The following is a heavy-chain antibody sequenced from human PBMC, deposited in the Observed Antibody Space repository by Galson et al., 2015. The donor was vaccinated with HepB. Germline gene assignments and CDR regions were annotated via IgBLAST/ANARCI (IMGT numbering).Heavy chain of an antibody. CDR1: GFISSMYW. Sequence: SLRRSCAASGFISSMYWMNWVRQAPGKGLEWVANIKEDGSEKNYVDSVKGRFTISRDNAKNSLYLQMNSLRAEDTAVYYCARVKRGEWYSYYYYGMDVWGQGTLVTVSS. CDR3: ARVKRGEWYSYYYYGMDV. J-gene: IGHJ6*02. CDR2: IKEDGSEK. D-gene: IGHD3-10*01. V-gene: IGHV3-7*05.